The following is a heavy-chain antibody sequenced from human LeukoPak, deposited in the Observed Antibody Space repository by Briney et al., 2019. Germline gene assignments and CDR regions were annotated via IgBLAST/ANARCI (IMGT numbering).Heavy chain of an antibody. V-gene: IGHV4-34*01. Sequence: SETLSLTCAVYGGSFSKYYWSWIRQPPGKGLEWIGEINHSGSTNYNPSLKSRVTISVDTSKNQISLRLSSVTAADTAVYYCAKSISMVWGGPRVFDIWGQGTMVTVSS. CDR3: AKSISMVWGGPRVFDI. CDR1: GGSFSKYY. J-gene: IGHJ3*02. D-gene: IGHD3-10*01. CDR2: INHSGST.